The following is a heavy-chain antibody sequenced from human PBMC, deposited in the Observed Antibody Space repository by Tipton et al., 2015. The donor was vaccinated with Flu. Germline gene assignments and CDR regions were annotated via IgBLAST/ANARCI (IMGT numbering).Heavy chain of an antibody. CDR2: INHSGST. D-gene: IGHD5-24*01. V-gene: IGHV4-34*01. J-gene: IGHJ6*02. Sequence: GLVKPSETLSLTCAVYGGSFSGYYWSWIRQPPGKGLEWIGEINHSGSTNYNPSLKSRVTISVDTSKNQFSLKLSSVTAADTAVFYCARLAVEMATISYYYYGVDVWGQGTTVTVSS. CDR3: ARLAVEMATISYYYYGVDV. CDR1: GGSFSGYY.